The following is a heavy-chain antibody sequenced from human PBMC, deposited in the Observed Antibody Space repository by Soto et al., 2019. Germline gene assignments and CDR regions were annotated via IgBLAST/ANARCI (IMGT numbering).Heavy chain of an antibody. V-gene: IGHV4-59*08. CDR1: GGSVTTYY. Sequence: PSETLSLTCTVTGGSVTTYYWSWIRQPPGKGLEWIGHIYYSGSTNYNPSLKSRVTISVDSSKNQFSLKLSSVTAADTAVYYCARRSGYWSEEYYWYFDLWGRGTLVTVSS. CDR2: IYYSGST. J-gene: IGHJ2*01. D-gene: IGHD2-8*02. CDR3: ARRSGYWSEEYYWYFDL.